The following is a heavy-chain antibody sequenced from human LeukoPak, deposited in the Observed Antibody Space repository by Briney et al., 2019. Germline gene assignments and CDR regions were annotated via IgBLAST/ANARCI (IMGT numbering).Heavy chain of an antibody. CDR2: ISYDGSNK. V-gene: IGHV3-30*18. CDR1: GFTFSSYG. D-gene: IGHD3-9*01. Sequence: GGSLRLSCAASGFTFSSYGMHWVRQAPGKGLEWMAVISYDGSNKYYAESVKGRVTISRDNSKNTLYLQMNSLRAEDTAVYYGAKGSNWLSLGDAFDIWGQGTMVTVSS. J-gene: IGHJ3*02. CDR3: AKGSNWLSLGDAFDI.